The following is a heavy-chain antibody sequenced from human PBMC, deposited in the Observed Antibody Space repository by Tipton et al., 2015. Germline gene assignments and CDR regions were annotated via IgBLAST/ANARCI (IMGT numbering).Heavy chain of an antibody. CDR2: ISYSGST. D-gene: IGHD4-23*01. Sequence: TLSLTCVVSGVSIISSGYYWSWIRQHPGKGLEWIGYISYSGSTYQNPSLKSRVTIFADTSKNQFSLRLSSVTAADTAVYYCARVPTTVVIPRWYFDLWGRGTLVTVSA. CDR1: GVSIISSGYY. J-gene: IGHJ2*01. CDR3: ARVPTTVVIPRWYFDL. V-gene: IGHV4-31*11.